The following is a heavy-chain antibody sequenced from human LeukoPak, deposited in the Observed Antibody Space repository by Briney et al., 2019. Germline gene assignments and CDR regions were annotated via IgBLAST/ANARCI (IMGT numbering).Heavy chain of an antibody. D-gene: IGHD3-3*02. J-gene: IGHJ5*02. Sequence: PGGSLRLSCAASGFTLSSYWMSWVRQAPGKGLEWVANIKQDGSEKYYVDSVKGRFTISRDNAKNSLYLQMNSLRDEDTALYYCARSIEAGFDPWGQGTLVTVSS. CDR2: IKQDGSEK. CDR1: GFTLSSYW. V-gene: IGHV3-7*01. CDR3: ARSIEAGFDP.